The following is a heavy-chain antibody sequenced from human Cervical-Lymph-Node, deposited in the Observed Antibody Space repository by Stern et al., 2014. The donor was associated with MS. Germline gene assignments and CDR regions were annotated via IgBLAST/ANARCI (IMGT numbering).Heavy chain of an antibody. CDR2: VIPIFGTA. Sequence: QVQLVQSGAEVKKPGSSVKVSCKASVYTFNTYAISWVRQAPGQGLEWMGGVIPIFGTANYAQNFQGRVTITADESTRTAYMELSSLRSEDTAVYYCARVHDTYGFGMDVWGQGTTVTVSS. CDR1: VYTFNTYA. D-gene: IGHD4-17*01. J-gene: IGHJ6*02. CDR3: ARVHDTYGFGMDV. V-gene: IGHV1-69*01.